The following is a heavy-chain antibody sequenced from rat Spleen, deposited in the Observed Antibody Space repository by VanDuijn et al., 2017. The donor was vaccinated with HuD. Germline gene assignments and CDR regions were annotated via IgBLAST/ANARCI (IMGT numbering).Heavy chain of an antibody. CDR3: ASQYYYDGTYYQNWFAY. CDR2: ISTGGNT. Sequence: QVQLKESGPGLVQPSQTLSLTCTVSGFSLTSNGVSWVRQPPGKGLEWIAAISTGGNTYYNSGLKSRLGISRDTSKSQVFLKMNNLQSEDTAMYFCASQYYYDGTYYQNWFAYWGQGTLVTVSS. V-gene: IGHV2S12*01. D-gene: IGHD1-12*02. CDR1: GFSLTSNG. J-gene: IGHJ3*01.